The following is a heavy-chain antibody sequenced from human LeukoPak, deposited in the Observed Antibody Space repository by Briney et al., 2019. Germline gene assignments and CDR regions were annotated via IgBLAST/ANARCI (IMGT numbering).Heavy chain of an antibody. CDR1: GGSISSGGYY. V-gene: IGHV4-30-2*01. CDR3: ARDRWLQFPSDAFDI. D-gene: IGHD5-24*01. Sequence: SETLSLTCTVSGGSISSGGYYWSWIRQPPGKGLEWIGYIYHSGSTYYNPSLKSRVTISVDRSKNQFSLKLSSVTAADTAVYYCARDRWLQFPSDAFDIWGQGTMVTVSS. CDR2: IYHSGST. J-gene: IGHJ3*02.